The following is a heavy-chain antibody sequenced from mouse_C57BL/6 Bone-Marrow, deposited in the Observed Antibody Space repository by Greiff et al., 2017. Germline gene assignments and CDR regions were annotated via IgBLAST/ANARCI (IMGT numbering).Heavy chain of an antibody. CDR2: ISSGGSYT. CDR1: GFTFSSYG. D-gene: IGHD2-1*01. V-gene: IGHV5-6*01. CDR3: ARFYYGNYWYFDV. Sequence: EVMLVESGGDLVKPGGSLKLSCAASGFTFSSYGMSWVRQTPDKRLEWVATISSGGSYTYYPDSVKGRFTISRDNAKNTLYLQMSSLKSEDTAMYYCARFYYGNYWYFDVWGTGTTVTVSS. J-gene: IGHJ1*03.